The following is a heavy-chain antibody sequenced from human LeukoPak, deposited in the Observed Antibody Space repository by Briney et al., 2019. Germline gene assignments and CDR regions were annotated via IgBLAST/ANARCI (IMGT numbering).Heavy chain of an antibody. J-gene: IGHJ4*02. V-gene: IGHV4-34*01. D-gene: IGHD3-10*01. Sequence: SETLSLTCAVYGGSFSGYYWSWIRQPPGKGLEWIGEIKHSGSTNYNPSLKSRVTISVDTSKNQFSLKLRSVTAADTAVYYCARALWFGELRSTFDYWGQGTLVTVSS. CDR1: GGSFSGYY. CDR3: ARALWFGELRSTFDY. CDR2: IKHSGST.